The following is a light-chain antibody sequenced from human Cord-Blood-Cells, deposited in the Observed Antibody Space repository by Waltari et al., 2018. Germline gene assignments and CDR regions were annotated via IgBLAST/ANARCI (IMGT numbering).Light chain of an antibody. Sequence: QSVLTQPPSVSGAPGQRVTISCTGSSSNIGAGYDVHWYQQLPGTAPKLLSYGNRHRPSGVPYRFSGSKSGTSASLAITGLQAEDEADYYCQSYDSSLSGYVFGTGTKVTVL. CDR2: GNR. V-gene: IGLV1-40*01. J-gene: IGLJ1*01. CDR3: QSYDSSLSGYV. CDR1: SSNIGAGYD.